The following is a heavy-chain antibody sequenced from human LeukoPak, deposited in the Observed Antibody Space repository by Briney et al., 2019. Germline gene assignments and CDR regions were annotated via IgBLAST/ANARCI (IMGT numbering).Heavy chain of an antibody. D-gene: IGHD6-19*01. CDR2: IYYSGST. V-gene: IGHV4-39*01. Sequence: SETLSLTCPVSGGSIGSTNYYWGLIRQPPGKGLEWIANIYYSGSTYYNPPLKSRVTMSVDTSKNQFSLRLNSVTAADTSIYYCARIPTNAVPSAHNGFDIWGQGTTLTVSS. CDR3: ARIPTNAVPSAHNGFDI. CDR1: GGSIGSTNYY. J-gene: IGHJ3*02.